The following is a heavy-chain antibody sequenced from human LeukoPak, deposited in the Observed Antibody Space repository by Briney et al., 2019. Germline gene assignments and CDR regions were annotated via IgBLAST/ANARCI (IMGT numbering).Heavy chain of an antibody. CDR2: ISGSGGST. Sequence: GGSLRLSCAASGFTFSSYGMSWVRQAPGKGLEWVSAISGSGGSTYYADSVKGRFTISRDSSKNTLYLQMNSLRAEDTAVYYCAINPYYYDSSGYYYADYWGQGTLVTVSS. V-gene: IGHV3-23*01. D-gene: IGHD3-22*01. CDR1: GFTFSSYG. J-gene: IGHJ4*02. CDR3: AINPYYYDSSGYYYADY.